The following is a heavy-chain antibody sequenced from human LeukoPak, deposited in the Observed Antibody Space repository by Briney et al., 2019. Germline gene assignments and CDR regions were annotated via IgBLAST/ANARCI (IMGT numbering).Heavy chain of an antibody. CDR3: ARERGGSYGDS. J-gene: IGHJ4*02. D-gene: IGHD1-26*01. V-gene: IGHV3-21*01. CDR1: GFTFSSYS. CDR2: ISSSSSYI. Sequence: KTGGFLRLSCAASGFTFSSYSMNWVRQAPGKGLEWVSSISSSSSYIYYADSVKGRFTISRDNAKNSLYLQMNSLRAEDTAVYYCARERGGSYGDSWGQGTLVTVSS.